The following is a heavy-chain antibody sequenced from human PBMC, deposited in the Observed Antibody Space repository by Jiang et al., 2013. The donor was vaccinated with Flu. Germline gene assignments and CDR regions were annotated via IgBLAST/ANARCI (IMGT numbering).Heavy chain of an antibody. CDR1: GYPISNGYY. CDR2: IYHSGDT. D-gene: IGHD3-22*01. CDR3: ARDVYDTTEPYFDY. J-gene: IGHJ4*02. Sequence: LLKPSETLSLTCAVSGYPISNGYYWGWVRQPPGKGLEWIGTIYHSGDTYYNPSLKSRVTISVDTSKNQFSLKLSSVAAADTAVYYCARDVYDTTEPYFDYWGQGILVTVSS. V-gene: IGHV4-38-2*02.